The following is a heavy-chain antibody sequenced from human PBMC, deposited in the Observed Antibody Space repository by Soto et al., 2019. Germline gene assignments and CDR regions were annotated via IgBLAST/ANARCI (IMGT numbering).Heavy chain of an antibody. CDR2: INHRGTT. J-gene: IGHJ3*02. CDR1: GGSFNGYY. Sequence: QVQLQQWGAGLLKPSETLSLTCAVYGGSFNGYYWSWIRQSPGKGLEWIGEINHRGTTNFNPSLKSRVTISVDTSKNQFSLKLNSVTAADTAVYYCARVWEYNWNDGYAFDIWGQGTLATVSS. D-gene: IGHD1-1*01. CDR3: ARVWEYNWNDGYAFDI. V-gene: IGHV4-34*01.